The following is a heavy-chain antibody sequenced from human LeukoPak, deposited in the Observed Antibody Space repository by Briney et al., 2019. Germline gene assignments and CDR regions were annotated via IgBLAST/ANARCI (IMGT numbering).Heavy chain of an antibody. CDR2: IIPIFGTA. Sequence: GASVKVSCKASGGTFSSYAISWVRQAPGQGLEWMGGIIPIFGTANYAQKFQGRVTITTDESTSTAYMELSSLRSEDTAVYYGARDLAPSYDRSGYPFDYWGQGTLVTVSS. CDR1: GGTFSSYA. J-gene: IGHJ4*02. D-gene: IGHD3-22*01. V-gene: IGHV1-69*05. CDR3: ARDLAPSYDRSGYPFDY.